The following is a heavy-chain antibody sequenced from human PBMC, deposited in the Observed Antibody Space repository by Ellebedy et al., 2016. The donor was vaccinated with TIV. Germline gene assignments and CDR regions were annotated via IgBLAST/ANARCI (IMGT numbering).Heavy chain of an antibody. CDR2: ISGGGGST. D-gene: IGHD6-19*01. CDR1: GFTFSSYA. V-gene: IGHV3-23*01. CDR3: AKDLAEAYTSGWFIYFDY. J-gene: IGHJ4*02. Sequence: GGSLRLSXAASGFTFSSYAMSWVRQAPGKGLEWVSAISGGGGSTYYADSVKGRFTISRDNSKNTLYLQMNSLRAEDSAVYYCAKDLAEAYTSGWFIYFDYWGQGTLVTVSS.